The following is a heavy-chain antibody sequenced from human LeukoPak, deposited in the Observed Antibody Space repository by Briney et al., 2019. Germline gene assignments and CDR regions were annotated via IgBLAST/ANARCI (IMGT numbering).Heavy chain of an antibody. Sequence: PSETLSLTCTVSGYSISSGYYWGWIRQPPGKGLEWIGSIYHSGSTYYNPSLKSRVTISVDTSKNQFSLKLSSVTAADTAVYYCARGYGDYAQRWGQGTLVTVSS. CDR1: GYSISSGYY. CDR3: ARGYGDYAQR. D-gene: IGHD4-17*01. CDR2: IYHSGST. J-gene: IGHJ4*02. V-gene: IGHV4-38-2*02.